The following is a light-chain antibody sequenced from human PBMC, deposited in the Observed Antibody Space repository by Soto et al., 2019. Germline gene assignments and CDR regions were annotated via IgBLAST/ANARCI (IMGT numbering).Light chain of an antibody. J-gene: IGKJ2*01. CDR1: HSISRY. CDR2: ETS. V-gene: IGKV3-11*01. Sequence: EVVLTQSPATLSLSPGERATLSCRASHSISRYLAWYQQKPGQAPRLLIHETSNRATGIPARFSGSGSGTDFTLTISSLEPEDFAVYYCQQRFNWPYTFGRGTKLEIK. CDR3: QQRFNWPYT.